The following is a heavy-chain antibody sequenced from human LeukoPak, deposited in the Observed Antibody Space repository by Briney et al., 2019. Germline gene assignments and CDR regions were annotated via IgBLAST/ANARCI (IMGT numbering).Heavy chain of an antibody. V-gene: IGHV3-21*01. Sequence: GGSLRLSCAASGFTFSIYAMSWVRQAPGKGLEWVSSISSSSSYIYYADSVKGRFTISRDNAKNSLYLQMNSLRAEDTAVYYCARGSTATTADIVVVPAARGFDYWGQGTLVTVSS. J-gene: IGHJ4*02. CDR1: GFTFSIYA. CDR2: ISSSSSYI. CDR3: ARGSTATTADIVVVPAARGFDY. D-gene: IGHD2-2*01.